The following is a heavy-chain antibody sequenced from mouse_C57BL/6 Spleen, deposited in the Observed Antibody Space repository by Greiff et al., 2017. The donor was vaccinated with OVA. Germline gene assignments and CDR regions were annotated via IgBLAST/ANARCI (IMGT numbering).Heavy chain of an antibody. CDR2: IYPGDGDT. Sequence: VKLMESGPELVKPGASVKISCKASGYAFSSSWMNWVKQRPGKGLEWIGRIYPGDGDTNYNGKFKGKATLTADKSSSTAYRQLSRLTSEDSAVYCCARRGGKGQFDDWGPGTTLTVSA. CDR3: ARRGGKGQFDD. CDR1: GYAFSSSW. V-gene: IGHV1-82*01. J-gene: IGHJ2*01.